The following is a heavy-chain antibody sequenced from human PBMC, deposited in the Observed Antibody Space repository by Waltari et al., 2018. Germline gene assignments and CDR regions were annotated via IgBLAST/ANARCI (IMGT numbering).Heavy chain of an antibody. CDR2: IYYSGRT. J-gene: IGHJ5*02. CDR1: GGSISSYY. V-gene: IGHV4-59*01. Sequence: QVQLQESGPGLVKPSETLSLTCTVSGGSISSYYWSWIRQPPGKGLEWIGYIYYSGRTNYHPSLKSRVTISVDTSKNQFSLKLSSVTAADTAVYYCARGGYYDSSGPSAGWFDPWGQGTLVTVSS. CDR3: ARGGYYDSSGPSAGWFDP. D-gene: IGHD3-22*01.